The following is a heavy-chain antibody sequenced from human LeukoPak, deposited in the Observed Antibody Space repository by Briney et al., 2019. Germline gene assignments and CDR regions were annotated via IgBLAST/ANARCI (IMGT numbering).Heavy chain of an antibody. Sequence: SETLSLTCSVSGGSIGSSFWNWIRQPPGKGLEWIGHVFHTGSARYNPSLTSRVTISVDTSNNQFSLTLHSVTAADTAIYYCARERGRLVDYWGQGTLVTVSS. V-gene: IGHV4-59*12. D-gene: IGHD6-25*01. J-gene: IGHJ4*02. CDR1: GGSIGSSF. CDR3: ARERGRLVDY. CDR2: VFHTGSA.